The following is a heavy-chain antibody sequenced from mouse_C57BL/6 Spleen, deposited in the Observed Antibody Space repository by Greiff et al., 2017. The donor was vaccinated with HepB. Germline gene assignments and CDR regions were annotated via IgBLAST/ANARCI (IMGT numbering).Heavy chain of an antibody. D-gene: IGHD1-1*01. Sequence: QVQLQQSGPELVKPGASVKISCKASGYSFSSSWMNWVKQRPGKGLEWIGRIYPGDGDTNYNGKFKGKATLTADKSSSTAYMQLSSLTSEDSAVYFCARSSHYYGSSPFAYWGQGTLVTVSA. CDR3: ARSSHYYGSSPFAY. CDR1: GYSFSSSW. J-gene: IGHJ3*01. V-gene: IGHV1-82*01. CDR2: IYPGDGDT.